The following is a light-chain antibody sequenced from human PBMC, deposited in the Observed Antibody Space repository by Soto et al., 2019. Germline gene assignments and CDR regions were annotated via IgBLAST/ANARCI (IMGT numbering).Light chain of an antibody. V-gene: IGLV2-11*01. Sequence: QSALTQPRSVSGSPGQSVTISCTGTSNDVGGYNYVSWFQQHPGKVPKLMVYDVSYRPSGVPDRFSGSKSGNTASLTISGLQADDEGDYYFGSYAGTDGVFGGGTKLTVL. CDR3: GSYAGTDGV. CDR1: SNDVGGYNY. J-gene: IGLJ3*02. CDR2: DVS.